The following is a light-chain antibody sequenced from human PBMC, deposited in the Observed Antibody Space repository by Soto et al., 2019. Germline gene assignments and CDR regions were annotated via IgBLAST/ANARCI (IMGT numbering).Light chain of an antibody. J-gene: IGKJ4*01. CDR1: QSVSNNY. CDR3: QQYGSSPLT. V-gene: IGKV3-20*01. CDR2: GAS. Sequence: EIVLTQSPGTLSLSPGERGTLSCRASQSVSNNYLAWYQQKPGQAPRLLISGASSRATGIPDRFNGSGSGTDFTLTISRLEPEDFTVYYCQQYGSSPLTFGGGTKVEIK.